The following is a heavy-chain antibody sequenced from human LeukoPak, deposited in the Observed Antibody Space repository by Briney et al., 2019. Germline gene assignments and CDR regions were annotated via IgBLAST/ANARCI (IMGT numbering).Heavy chain of an antibody. V-gene: IGHV3-23*01. CDR1: GLTFSSYT. Sequence: GGSLRLSCAASGLTFSSYTMSWVRQTPGKGLEWVSAISGNGGRTNYADSVEGRFTISRDNSKNTLYLQMNSLRVEDTAVYYCAKDRVPYSSGLGYFDYWGQGTLVTVST. CDR3: AKDRVPYSSGLGYFDY. D-gene: IGHD6-19*01. CDR2: ISGNGGRT. J-gene: IGHJ4*02.